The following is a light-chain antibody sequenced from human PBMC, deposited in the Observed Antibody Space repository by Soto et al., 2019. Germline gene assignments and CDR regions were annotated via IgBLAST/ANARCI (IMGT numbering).Light chain of an antibody. Sequence: QSALTQPASVSDSPGQSITISCTGTSSDVGGYNHVSWYQQHPGKAPRLMIYDVTNRPSGVSNRFSGSKSGSTASLIISGLQAEDEADYYCVSFTSSTTYVFGTGTKVTVL. J-gene: IGLJ1*01. CDR1: SSDVGGYNH. CDR3: VSFTSSTTYV. V-gene: IGLV2-14*01. CDR2: DVT.